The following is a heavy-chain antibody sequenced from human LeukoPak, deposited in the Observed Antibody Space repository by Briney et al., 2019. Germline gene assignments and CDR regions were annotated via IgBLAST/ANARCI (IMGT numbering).Heavy chain of an antibody. Sequence: GGSLRLSCAASRFVFPSHGMHWVRQAPGKGLEWVAFIRYDGSEKYYADSVQGRYTISRDNSKNTLSLQMTTLTPEDTAIYYCARDTSVGAAYFDFWGQGALVAVSS. CDR1: RFVFPSHG. D-gene: IGHD2-15*01. J-gene: IGHJ4*02. V-gene: IGHV3-30*02. CDR3: ARDTSVGAAYFDF. CDR2: IRYDGSEK.